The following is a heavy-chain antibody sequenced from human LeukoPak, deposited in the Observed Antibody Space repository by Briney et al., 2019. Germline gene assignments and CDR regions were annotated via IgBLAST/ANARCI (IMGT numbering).Heavy chain of an antibody. CDR3: TTDATRARYSSSWLDAFDV. J-gene: IGHJ3*01. Sequence: GGSLRLSCAASGFTFSNAWMSWVRQAPGKGLEWVGRIKSKTDGGTTDYAAPVKGRFTISRDDSKNTLYLQMNSLKTEDTAVYYCTTDATRARYSSSWLDAFDVWGQGTMVTVSS. D-gene: IGHD6-13*01. CDR2: IKSKTDGGTT. CDR1: GFTFSNAW. V-gene: IGHV3-15*01.